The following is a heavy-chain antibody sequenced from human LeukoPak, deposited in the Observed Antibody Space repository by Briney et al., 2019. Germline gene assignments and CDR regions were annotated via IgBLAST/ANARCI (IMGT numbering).Heavy chain of an antibody. Sequence: GGSLRLSCAASGFTFSSYWMHWVRQAPGKGLVWFSRINSDGSSTSYADSVKGRFTISRDNAKNTVYLRMNSLRAEDTAVYYCARGSAIVGATTVHYWGQGTLVTVSS. CDR1: GFTFSSYW. CDR2: INSDGSST. V-gene: IGHV3-74*01. J-gene: IGHJ4*02. D-gene: IGHD1-26*01. CDR3: ARGSAIVGATTVHY.